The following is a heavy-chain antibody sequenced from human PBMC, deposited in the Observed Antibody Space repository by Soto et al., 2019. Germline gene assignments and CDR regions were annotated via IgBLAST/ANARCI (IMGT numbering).Heavy chain of an antibody. V-gene: IGHV4-59*01. D-gene: IGHD3-3*01. Sequence: PSETLSLTCTVSGGSISSYYWSWILQPPGKGLAWIGCIYYSGSTNYNPALKSRVTISVDGYKNQFSLKLSSVTAADTAVYYCARGAERGYYDFWSGYRNAATYYYYGMDVWGQGTTVTVSS. CDR3: ARGAERGYYDFWSGYRNAATYYYYGMDV. CDR2: IYYSGST. CDR1: GGSISSYY. J-gene: IGHJ6*02.